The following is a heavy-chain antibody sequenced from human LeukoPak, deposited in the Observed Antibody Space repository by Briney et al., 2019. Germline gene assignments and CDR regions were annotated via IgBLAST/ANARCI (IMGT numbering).Heavy chain of an antibody. CDR3: TGLYSDY. J-gene: IGHJ4*02. Sequence: GGSLRLSCAASGFTFSNYPMGWVRQAPGKGLEWVGRIKSKSDGGTTDYAAPVKGRFIISRDDSKNTLYLQMNSLKTEDTAVYYCTGLYSDYWGQGTLVTVSS. CDR1: GFTFSNYP. CDR2: IKSKSDGGTT. V-gene: IGHV3-15*01.